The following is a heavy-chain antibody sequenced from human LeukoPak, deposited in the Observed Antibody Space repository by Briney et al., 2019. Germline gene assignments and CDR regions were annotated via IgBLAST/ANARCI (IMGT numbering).Heavy chain of an antibody. Sequence: PSETLSLTCTVSGGSISGYYWSWIRQPPGKGLEWIGYIYYTGNTHYDPSLKSRVTISVDTSKNQFSLRLSSVTAADTAVYYCARHEQQLLYYFDYRGPGTLVTVSS. CDR1: GGSISGYY. J-gene: IGHJ4*02. CDR3: ARHEQQLLYYFDY. CDR2: IYYTGNT. D-gene: IGHD6-13*01. V-gene: IGHV4-59*08.